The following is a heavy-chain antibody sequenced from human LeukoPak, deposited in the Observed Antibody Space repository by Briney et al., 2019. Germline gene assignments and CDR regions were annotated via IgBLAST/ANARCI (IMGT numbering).Heavy chain of an antibody. J-gene: IGHJ5*02. D-gene: IGHD6-19*01. CDR1: GYTFTSYG. CDR3: ARDRAVALRGYWFDP. V-gene: IGHV1-18*01. Sequence: ASVKVSCKASGYTFTSYGISWVRQAPGQGLEWMGWISAYNGNTNYAQKLQGRVTMTTDTSTSTAYMGLRSLRSDDTAVYYCARDRAVALRGYWFDPWGQGTLVTVSS. CDR2: ISAYNGNT.